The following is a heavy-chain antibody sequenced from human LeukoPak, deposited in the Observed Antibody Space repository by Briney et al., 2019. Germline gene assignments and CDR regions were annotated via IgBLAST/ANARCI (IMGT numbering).Heavy chain of an antibody. J-gene: IGHJ5*02. D-gene: IGHD2-15*01. Sequence: SETLSLTCTVSGGSISSYYWGWIRQPPGKGLEWIGSIYYSGSTYYNPSLKSRVTISVDTSKNQFSLKLSSVTAADTAVYYCAGYCRGGSCYSDWFDPWGEGTLVTVSS. CDR1: GGSISSYY. CDR2: IYYSGST. V-gene: IGHV4-39*07. CDR3: AGYCRGGSCYSDWFDP.